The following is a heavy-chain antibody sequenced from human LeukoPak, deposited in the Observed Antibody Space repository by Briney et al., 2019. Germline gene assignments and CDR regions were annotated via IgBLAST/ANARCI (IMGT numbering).Heavy chain of an antibody. D-gene: IGHD3-10*01. Sequence: GSLRLSCAASGFTFSSYGMHWVRQAPGKGLEWVAVISYDGSNKYYADSVKGRFTISRDNSKNTLYLQMNSLRAEDTAVYYCAKSRGLWFGELLGMDVWGKGTTVTASS. V-gene: IGHV3-30*18. CDR2: ISYDGSNK. CDR1: GFTFSSYG. J-gene: IGHJ6*03. CDR3: AKSRGLWFGELLGMDV.